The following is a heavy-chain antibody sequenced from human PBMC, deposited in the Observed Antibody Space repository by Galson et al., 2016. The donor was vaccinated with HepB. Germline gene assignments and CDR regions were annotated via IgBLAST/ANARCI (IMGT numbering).Heavy chain of an antibody. CDR2: VYYSGST. D-gene: IGHD6-19*01. CDR3: ARVIGVAVTGAGYWFDP. Sequence: ETLSLTCPVSGGSVSSSSYHWSWIRQPPGKGLEWIGYVYYSGSTKNNPSLKSRVAISVDTSKNQFSLKLTSVTAADTAVYYCARVIGVAVTGAGYWFDPWGQGTLVTVSS. CDR1: GGSVSSSSYH. V-gene: IGHV4-61*01. J-gene: IGHJ5*02.